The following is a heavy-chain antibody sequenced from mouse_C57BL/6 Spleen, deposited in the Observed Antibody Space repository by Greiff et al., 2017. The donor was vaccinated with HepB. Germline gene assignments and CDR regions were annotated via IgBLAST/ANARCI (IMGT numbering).Heavy chain of an antibody. D-gene: IGHD3-2*02. CDR2: FYPGSGSI. V-gene: IGHV1-62-2*01. CDR3: ARHAQTAQATGAMDY. Sequence: VQRVESGAELVKPGASVKLSCKASGYTFTEYTIHWVKQRSGQGLEWIGWFYPGSGSIKYNEKFKDKATLTADKSSSTVYMELSRLTSEDSAVYFCARHAQTAQATGAMDYWGQGTSVTVSS. CDR1: GYTFTEYT. J-gene: IGHJ4*01.